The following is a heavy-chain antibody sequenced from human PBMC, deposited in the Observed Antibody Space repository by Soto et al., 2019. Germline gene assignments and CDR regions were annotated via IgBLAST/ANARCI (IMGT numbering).Heavy chain of an antibody. J-gene: IGHJ1*01. CDR3: ARAIAVAGISRGCFQH. CDR2: IYYSGST. V-gene: IGHV4-39*01. CDR1: GGSISSSSYY. Sequence: QLQLQESGPGLVKPSETLSLTCTVSGGSISSSSYYWGWIRQPPGKGLEWIGSIYYSGSTYYNPSLKSRVTISVDTSKNQFSLKLSSVTAADTAVYYCARAIAVAGISRGCFQHWGQGTLVTVSS. D-gene: IGHD6-19*01.